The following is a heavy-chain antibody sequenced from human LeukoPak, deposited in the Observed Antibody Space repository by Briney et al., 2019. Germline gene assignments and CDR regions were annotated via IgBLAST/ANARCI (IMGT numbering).Heavy chain of an antibody. CDR3: AKSGELLPQGYYFDY. CDR2: ISSGRRTI. Sequence: PGGSLRLSCVASGFTFSSYSINWVRQAPGKGLEWVSYISSGRRTIYYADSVKGRFTISRDNSKNTLYLQMNSLRAEDTAVYYCAKSGELLPQGYYFDYWGQGTLVTVSS. J-gene: IGHJ4*02. CDR1: GFTFSSYS. D-gene: IGHD1-26*01. V-gene: IGHV3-48*01.